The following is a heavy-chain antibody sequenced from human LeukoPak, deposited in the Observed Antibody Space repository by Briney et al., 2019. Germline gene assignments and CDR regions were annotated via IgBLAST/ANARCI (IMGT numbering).Heavy chain of an antibody. V-gene: IGHV4-4*02. D-gene: IGHD3-16*01. CDR3: ARNTRLRQHFDY. CDR2: IHHSGST. CDR1: GGFLSSINW. Sequence: SGTLSLTCAVSGGFLSSINWGSWARQPPGKGLEWIGEIHHSGSTNYNPSLKSRVTISLDKSKNQFSLKLSSVTAADTAAYDCARNTRLRQHFDYWGEVNLVTVSS. J-gene: IGHJ4*02.